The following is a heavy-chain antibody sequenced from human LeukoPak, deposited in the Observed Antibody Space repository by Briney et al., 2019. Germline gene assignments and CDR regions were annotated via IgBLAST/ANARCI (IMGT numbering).Heavy chain of an antibody. Sequence: ASVKVSCKASGYTFTTCYIHWVRQAPGQGPEWVGIINPSGGSTSYAQKFQGRVTMTRDTSTSTVYMDLTSLRSDDTAVYYCARHSLPGKTPFDYWGQGTLVTVSS. CDR2: INPSGGST. CDR3: ARHSLPGKTPFDY. D-gene: IGHD1-1*01. CDR1: GYTFTTCY. V-gene: IGHV1-46*01. J-gene: IGHJ4*02.